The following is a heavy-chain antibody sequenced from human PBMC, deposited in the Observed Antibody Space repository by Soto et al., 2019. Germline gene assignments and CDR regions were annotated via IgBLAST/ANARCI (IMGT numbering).Heavy chain of an antibody. J-gene: IGHJ5*02. CDR1: GFSFTGYY. Sequence: ASVKVSCKASGFSFTGYYIHWLRQAPGQGLEWMGWINAHSGGTEYAQKSQGRVTLTRDTSIATAYLTLTSLTSDDTALYYCAKDLTRQLAYWLDPWGQGTQVTVSS. V-gene: IGHV1-2*02. CDR3: AKDLTRQLAYWLDP. CDR2: INAHSGGT. D-gene: IGHD6-6*01.